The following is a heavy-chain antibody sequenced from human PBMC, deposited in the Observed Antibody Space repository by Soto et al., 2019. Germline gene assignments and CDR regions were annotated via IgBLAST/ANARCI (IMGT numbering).Heavy chain of an antibody. D-gene: IGHD2-15*01. CDR1: GFTFSTYA. CDR3: AKGTLGSCGGGACYPFDY. CDR2: VTTGGRT. V-gene: IGHV3-23*01. J-gene: IGHJ4*02. Sequence: EVQLLESGGGLVQPGGSLRLSCAASGFTFSTYAMTWVRQAPGKGLEWVSTVTTGGRTYYADSVKGGFTISRDNSKNTLYLQMNSLRVEDTAVYYCAKGTLGSCGGGACYPFDYWGQGTLVTVSS.